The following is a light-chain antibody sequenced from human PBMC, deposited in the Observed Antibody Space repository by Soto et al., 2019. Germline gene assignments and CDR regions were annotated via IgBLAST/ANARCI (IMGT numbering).Light chain of an antibody. V-gene: IGKV3-11*01. CDR1: QSVSNS. J-gene: IGKJ4*01. CDR2: DVS. CDR3: QKRTNWPLT. Sequence: EIVLTQSPATLSLSPGERATLSCWASQSVSNSLAWYQQRPGQSPRLLIYDVSTRATGIPARFGGSGSGTDLNLTISSLETEDFAVYYCQKRTNWPLTCGGGTKVDIK.